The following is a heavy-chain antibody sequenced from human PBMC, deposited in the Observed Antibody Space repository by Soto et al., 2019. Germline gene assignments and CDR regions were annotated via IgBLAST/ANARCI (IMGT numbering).Heavy chain of an antibody. CDR3: ASKGDGLLWFGDHGAFDY. V-gene: IGHV1-2*02. D-gene: IGHD3-10*01. Sequence: ASVKVSCNPSGYTFTGYYMHWVRQAPGQELEWMGWINPNSGGTKYAQKFQGRVTMTRDTSISTAYMELSRLRCDDTAVYYCASKGDGLLWFGDHGAFDYWGQGTLVTVSS. CDR1: GYTFTGYY. CDR2: INPNSGGT. J-gene: IGHJ4*02.